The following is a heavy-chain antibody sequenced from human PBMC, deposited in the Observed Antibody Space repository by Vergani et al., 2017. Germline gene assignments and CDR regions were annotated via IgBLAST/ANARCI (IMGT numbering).Heavy chain of an antibody. CDR2: INPNSGGT. V-gene: IGHV1-2*02. CDR3: TRGWSGYSTSWFFDN. J-gene: IGHJ4*02. CDR1: GYTFAGYN. Sequence: QVQLVQSGAEVKKPGASVKVSCKASGYTFAGYNIHWVRQAPGQGLEMMGWINPNSGGTNYAQKFQGMVTMTRDTSINTAYMELSSLRSDDPAVYYCTRGWSGYSTSWFFDNWGQGSLVTVSS. D-gene: IGHD6-13*01.